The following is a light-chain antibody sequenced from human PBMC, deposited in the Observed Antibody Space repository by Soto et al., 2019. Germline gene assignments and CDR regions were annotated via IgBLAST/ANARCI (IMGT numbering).Light chain of an antibody. J-gene: IGKJ1*01. V-gene: IGKV1-39*01. Sequence: DIQMTQSPSSLAASVGARVTITCRASQSISTYLNWYQQKPGKAPKVLIFDASRLQSGVASRFSGSGSGTDFTLTIRSLQPEDSAPYSCQQSYSAPWTFGQGNKVQVK. CDR1: QSISTY. CDR3: QQSYSAPWT. CDR2: DAS.